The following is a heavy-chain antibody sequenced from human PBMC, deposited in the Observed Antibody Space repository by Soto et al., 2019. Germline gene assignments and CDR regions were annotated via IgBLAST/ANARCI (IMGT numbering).Heavy chain of an antibody. V-gene: IGHV1-69*13. CDR2: IIPIFGTA. CDR3: ARDRMGKGYYDSSGYYRRDAFDI. Sequence: SVKVSCKASGGTFSSYAISWVRQAPGQGLEWMGGIIPIFGTANYAQKFQGRVTITADESTSTAYMELSSLRSEDTAVYYCARDRMGKGYYDSSGYYRRDAFDIWGQGTMVTV. D-gene: IGHD3-22*01. CDR1: GGTFSSYA. J-gene: IGHJ3*02.